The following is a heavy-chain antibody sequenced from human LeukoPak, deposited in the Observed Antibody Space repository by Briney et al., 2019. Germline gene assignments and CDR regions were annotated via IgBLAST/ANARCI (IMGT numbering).Heavy chain of an antibody. J-gene: IGHJ4*02. D-gene: IGHD3-10*01. CDR3: ARWFFKQKGLDY. V-gene: IGHV3-30*04. CDR2: ISYDGTNK. CDR1: GFTFSIYA. Sequence: GRSLRPSCAASGFTFSIYAIHWVRQAPGKGLEWVAVISYDGTNKYYADSVKGRFTISRDNSKNTLYLQMTSLRAEDTAVYYCARWFFKQKGLDYWGQGTLVTVSS.